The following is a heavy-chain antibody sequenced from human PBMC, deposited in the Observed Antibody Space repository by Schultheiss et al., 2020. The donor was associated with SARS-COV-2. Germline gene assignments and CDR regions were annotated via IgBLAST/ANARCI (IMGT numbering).Heavy chain of an antibody. CDR2: INSDGSST. J-gene: IGHJ6*02. Sequence: GESLKISCAASGFTFSSYAMSWVRQAPGKGLEWVSRINSDGSSTSYADSVKGRFTISRDNAKNTLYLQMNSLRAEDTAVYYCAKEMYCSGGSCYSQVYYYYYYGMDVWGQGTTVTVSS. CDR3: AKEMYCSGGSCYSQVYYYYYYGMDV. D-gene: IGHD2-15*01. CDR1: GFTFSSYA. V-gene: IGHV3-74*01.